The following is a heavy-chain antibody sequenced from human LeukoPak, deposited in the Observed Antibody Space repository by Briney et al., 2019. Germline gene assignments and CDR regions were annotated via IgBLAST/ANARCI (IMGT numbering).Heavy chain of an antibody. CDR2: ISYDGSNK. J-gene: IGHJ6*02. Sequence: GGSLRLSCAASGFTFSSYAMHWVRQAPGKGLEWVAVISYDGSNKYYADSVKGRFTISRDNSKNTLYLQMNSLRAEDTAVYYCARDYYDSSGSPYYYYGMDVWGQGTTVTVSS. D-gene: IGHD3-22*01. V-gene: IGHV3-30-3*01. CDR3: ARDYYDSSGSPYYYYGMDV. CDR1: GFTFSSYA.